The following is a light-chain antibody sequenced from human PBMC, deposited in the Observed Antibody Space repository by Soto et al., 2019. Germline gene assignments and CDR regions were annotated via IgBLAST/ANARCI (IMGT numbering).Light chain of an antibody. CDR1: ENIDGW. CDR3: QQYNAYPFS. CDR2: DAS. V-gene: IGKV1-5*01. J-gene: IGKJ3*01. Sequence: DMQMTQSPSTLSASLGDRITITCRTSENIDGWLAWYQRKPGKAPKLLIYDASRLQSGVPSRFSGSGSGTGFTLTISSLQPDDFATYYCQQYNAYPFSFGPGTKVDI.